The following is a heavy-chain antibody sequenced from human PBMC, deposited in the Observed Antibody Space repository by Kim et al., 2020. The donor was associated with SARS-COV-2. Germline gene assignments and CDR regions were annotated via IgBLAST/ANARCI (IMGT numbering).Heavy chain of an antibody. CDR2: K. J-gene: IGHJ6*02. V-gene: IGHV3-7*01. CDR3: VRELDSSRGMDV. D-gene: IGHD3-22*01. Sequence: KYYVDSVKGRFTISRDSAKDSLHLQMNSLRVEDRAVYYCVRELDSSRGMDVWGQGTTVTVSS.